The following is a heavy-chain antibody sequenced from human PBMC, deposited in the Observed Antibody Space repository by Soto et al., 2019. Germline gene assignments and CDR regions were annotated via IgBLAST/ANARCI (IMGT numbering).Heavy chain of an antibody. CDR1: GFTFSSYG. CDR3: AKDGEWELLQYYFDY. Sequence: QVQLVESGGGVVQPGRSLRLSCAASGFTFSSYGMHWVRQAPGKGLEWVAVISHDGSNNYYADSVKGRFTISRDNSKNTLYLQMNSLRAEDTALYYCAKDGEWELLQYYFDYWGQGTLVTVSS. D-gene: IGHD1-26*01. J-gene: IGHJ4*02. CDR2: ISHDGSNN. V-gene: IGHV3-30*18.